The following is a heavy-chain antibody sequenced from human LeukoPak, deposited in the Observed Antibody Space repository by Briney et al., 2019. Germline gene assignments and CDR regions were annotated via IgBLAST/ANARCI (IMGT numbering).Heavy chain of an antibody. J-gene: IGHJ4*02. Sequence: ATVNLSSKVSGYTFTDYYMHWEQQAAGNGLEWMGLVDPEDGEAIYAEKFQGRVTITADTSTDTAYMELSSLRSEDTAVYYCATLTTVVTSNDYWGQGTLVTVSS. D-gene: IGHD4-23*01. CDR1: GYTFTDYY. V-gene: IGHV1-69-2*01. CDR2: VDPEDGEA. CDR3: ATLTTVVTSNDY.